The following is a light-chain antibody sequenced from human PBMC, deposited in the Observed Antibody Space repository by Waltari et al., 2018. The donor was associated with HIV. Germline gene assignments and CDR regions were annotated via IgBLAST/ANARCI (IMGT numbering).Light chain of an antibody. CDR2: GAS. Sequence: VMTQSPATLSVSPGDRATLSCKTSPRISTNLAWYQQKPGQVPRLLIYGASTRATGIPDRFSGSTSGTDFTLTISSLQSEDSAVYYCQQYNNWPFTFGPGTRLEIK. V-gene: IGKV3-15*01. J-gene: IGKJ3*01. CDR3: QQYNNWPFT. CDR1: PRISTN.